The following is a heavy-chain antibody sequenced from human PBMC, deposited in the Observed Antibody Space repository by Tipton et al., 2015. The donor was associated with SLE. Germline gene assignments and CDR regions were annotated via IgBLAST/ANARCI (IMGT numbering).Heavy chain of an antibody. Sequence: LRLSCTVSGGSISSSSYYWGWIRQPPGKGLEWIGSIYYSGSTYYNPSLKSRVTISIDTSNNQFSLRLTSVTAADTAVYFCARVGDYYNSGSRVFDHWGQGILVTVSS. CDR1: GGSISSSSYY. J-gene: IGHJ4*02. CDR2: IYYSGST. V-gene: IGHV4-39*07. D-gene: IGHD3-10*01. CDR3: ARVGDYYNSGSRVFDH.